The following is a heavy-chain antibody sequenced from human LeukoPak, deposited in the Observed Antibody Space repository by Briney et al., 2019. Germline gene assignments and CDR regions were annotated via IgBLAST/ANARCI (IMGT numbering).Heavy chain of an antibody. CDR2: ISAYNGNT. D-gene: IGHD3-22*01. V-gene: IGHV1-18*01. CDR3: ARGPYYYDSSGYSPDY. CDR1: GYTFTSYG. Sequence: GASVKVSCKASGYTFTSYGISWVRQAPGQGLEWMGWISAYNGNTNYAQKLQGRVTMTTDTSTSTAYMELRSLRSDDTAVYYCARGPYYYDSSGYSPDYWGQGTLVTVSS. J-gene: IGHJ4*02.